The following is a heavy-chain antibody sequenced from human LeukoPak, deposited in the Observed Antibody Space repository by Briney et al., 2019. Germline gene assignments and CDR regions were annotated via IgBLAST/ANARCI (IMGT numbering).Heavy chain of an antibody. CDR1: GFTFSNAW. V-gene: IGHV3-15*01. J-gene: IGHJ4*02. Sequence: GGSLRLSCAASGFTFSNAWMSWVRQAPGKGLEWVGRIKSKSDGETTDYAAPVKGRFTMSRDDSKNTLYLQMNSLHAEDTAVYYCTTISLVVVSATGGGFWGQGTLVTVSS. CDR3: TTISLVVVSATGGGF. CDR2: IKSKSDGETT. D-gene: IGHD2-21*01.